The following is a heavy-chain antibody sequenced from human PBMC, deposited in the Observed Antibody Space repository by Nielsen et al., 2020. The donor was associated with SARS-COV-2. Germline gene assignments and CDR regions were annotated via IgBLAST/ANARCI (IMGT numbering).Heavy chain of an antibody. V-gene: IGHV1-2*04. CDR2: INPNSGGT. Sequence: VSVKVSCKASGYTFTGYYMHWVRQAPGQGLEWMGWINPNSGGTNYAQKFQGWVTMTRDTSISTAYMELRSLRSDDTAVYYCARDVPYYYYMDVWGKGTTVTVSS. J-gene: IGHJ6*03. D-gene: IGHD6-6*01. CDR3: ARDVPYYYYMDV. CDR1: GYTFTGYY.